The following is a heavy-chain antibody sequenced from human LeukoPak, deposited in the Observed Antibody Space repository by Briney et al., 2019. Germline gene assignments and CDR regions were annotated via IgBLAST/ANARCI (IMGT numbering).Heavy chain of an antibody. CDR1: GFTFSSYA. CDR2: ISYDGSNK. Sequence: GGSLRLSCAASGFTFSSYAMHWVRQAPGKGLEWVAVISYDGSNKYYADSVKGRFTISRENAKNSLYLQMNSLRAGDTAVYYCARGRRYYGSGSYYTSFDYWGQGTLVTVSS. D-gene: IGHD3-10*01. V-gene: IGHV3-30*14. CDR3: ARGRRYYGSGSYYTSFDY. J-gene: IGHJ4*02.